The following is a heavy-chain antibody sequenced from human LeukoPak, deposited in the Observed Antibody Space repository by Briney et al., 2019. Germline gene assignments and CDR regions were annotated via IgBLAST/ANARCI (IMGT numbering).Heavy chain of an antibody. J-gene: IGHJ6*03. CDR3: ARHRAVRGVTYYYYFMDV. Sequence: SETLSLTCTVSGGSISSYYWSWIRQPPGKGLKWIGNIYYSGYTTYSPSLRSRVTISVDTSKNQFSLKLTSVTAADTAVYYCARHRAVRGVTYYYYFMDVWGKGTTVTISS. CDR1: GGSISSYY. V-gene: IGHV4-59*08. D-gene: IGHD3-10*01. CDR2: IYYSGYT.